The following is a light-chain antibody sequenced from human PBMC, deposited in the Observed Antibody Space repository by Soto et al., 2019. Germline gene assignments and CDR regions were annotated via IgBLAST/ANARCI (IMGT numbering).Light chain of an antibody. CDR3: QHYNSYSEA. Sequence: DIQITQSPSTLSASVLYIVTMTCLASQTISSWLAWYQQKPGKAPKLLIYKASTLKSGVPSRFSGSGSGTEFTLTISSLQPDDFATYYCQHYNSYSEAFGQGTKVDIK. CDR1: QTISSW. CDR2: KAS. J-gene: IGKJ1*01. V-gene: IGKV1-5*03.